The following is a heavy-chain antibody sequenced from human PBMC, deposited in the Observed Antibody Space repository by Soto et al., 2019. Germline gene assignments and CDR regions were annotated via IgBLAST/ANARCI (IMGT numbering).Heavy chain of an antibody. CDR3: ARRQWLRNVYGMDV. J-gene: IGHJ6*02. CDR1: GGSISSYY. V-gene: IGHV4-59*01. Sequence: QVQLQESGPGLVKPSETLSLTCTVSGGSISSYYWSWIRQPPGKGLEWIGYIYYSGSTNYNPSLKSRVTISVDTSKNQFSLKLSSVTAADTAVYYCARRQWLRNVYGMDVWGQGTTVTVSS. CDR2: IYYSGST. D-gene: IGHD5-12*01.